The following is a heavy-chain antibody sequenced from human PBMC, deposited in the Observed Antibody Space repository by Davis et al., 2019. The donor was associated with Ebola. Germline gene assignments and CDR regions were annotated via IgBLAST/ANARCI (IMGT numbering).Heavy chain of an antibody. CDR2: IYYSGST. CDR3: ARGTRDGYNRAPPAWYFDL. CDR1: GGSISSSSYY. Sequence: PSETLSLTCTVSGGSISSSSYYWGWIRQPPGKGLEWIGSIYYSGSTYYNPSLKSRVTISVDTSKNQFSLKLSSVTAADTAVYYCARGTRDGYNRAPPAWYFDLWGRGTLVTVSS. V-gene: IGHV4-39*07. J-gene: IGHJ2*01. D-gene: IGHD5-24*01.